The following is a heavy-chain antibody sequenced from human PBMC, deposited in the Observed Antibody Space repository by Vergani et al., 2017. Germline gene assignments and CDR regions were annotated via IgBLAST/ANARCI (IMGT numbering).Heavy chain of an antibody. D-gene: IGHD2-2*01. J-gene: IGHJ6*03. V-gene: IGHV4-31*03. Sequence: QVQLQESGPGLVKPSQTLSLTCTVSGGSISSGGYYWSWIRQHPGKGLEWIGYIYYSGSTYYNPSLKSRVTISVDTSKNQFSLKLSSVTAADTAVYYCASGGPRCSSSICYAGYYYYMDVWGKGTTVTVSS. CDR3: ASGGPRCSSSICYAGYYYYMDV. CDR2: IYYSGST. CDR1: GGSISSGGYY.